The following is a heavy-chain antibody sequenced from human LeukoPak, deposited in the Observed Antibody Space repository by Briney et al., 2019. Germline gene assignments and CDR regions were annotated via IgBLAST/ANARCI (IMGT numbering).Heavy chain of an antibody. J-gene: IGHJ3*02. D-gene: IGHD6-13*01. CDR2: IYYRGST. CDR3: ARNFVNRYSSSWYGSMVSRKGINDAFDI. V-gene: IGHV4-39*07. CDR1: GGSIRSSGYY. Sequence: SETLSLTCNVSGGSIRSSGYYWGWIRQPPGKGLEWIGSIYYRGSTYYNPSLKSRVTISVDTSKNQFSLKLSSVTAADTAVYYCARNFVNRYSSSWYGSMVSRKGINDAFDIWGQGTMVTVSS.